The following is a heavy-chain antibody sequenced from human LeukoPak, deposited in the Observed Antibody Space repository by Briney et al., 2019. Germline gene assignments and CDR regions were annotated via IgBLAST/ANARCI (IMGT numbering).Heavy chain of an antibody. Sequence: PGGSLRLSCAASGFTFDDHGMSWVRQVPGKGLEWVSGIKWDGGSTGYTDFVKGRFTISRDNAKNSLYLQMDSLRVEDTAVYHCARGAGSSWYFYFDYWGQGTLVTVSS. D-gene: IGHD6-13*01. CDR3: ARGAGSSWYFYFDY. V-gene: IGHV3-20*01. J-gene: IGHJ4*02. CDR1: GFTFDDHG. CDR2: IKWDGGST.